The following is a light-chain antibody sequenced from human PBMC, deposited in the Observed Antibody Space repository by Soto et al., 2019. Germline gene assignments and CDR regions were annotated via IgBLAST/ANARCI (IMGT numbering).Light chain of an antibody. Sequence: EIVLTQSPATLSLSPGERATLSCRASQSVSSSLVWYQQNHGQAPRLLIYDASIRDTGIPARFSSSGSGTAFSLTISNREAEDFAVYYCQQRKDWPEFTFGPGTKVHIK. CDR2: DAS. CDR1: QSVSSS. V-gene: IGKV3-11*01. CDR3: QQRKDWPEFT. J-gene: IGKJ3*01.